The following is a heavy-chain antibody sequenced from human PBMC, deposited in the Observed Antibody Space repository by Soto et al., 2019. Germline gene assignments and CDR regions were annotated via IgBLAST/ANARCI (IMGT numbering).Heavy chain of an antibody. D-gene: IGHD3-16*01. J-gene: IGHJ4*02. Sequence: SETLSLTCAVYGGSFSGYYWSWIRQPPGKGLEWIGEINHSGSTNYNPSLKSRVTISVDTSKNQFSLKLRSVTDADKAVYYCERNRIGGSDYWGQGTLVTVSS. CDR3: ERNRIGGSDY. CDR1: GGSFSGYY. CDR2: INHSGST. V-gene: IGHV4-34*01.